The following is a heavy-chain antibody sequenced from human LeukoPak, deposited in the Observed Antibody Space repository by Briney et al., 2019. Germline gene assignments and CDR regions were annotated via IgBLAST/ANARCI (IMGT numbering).Heavy chain of an antibody. Sequence: ASVKVSCKASGYTFTGYYMHWVRQAPGQGGEWMGWINPNSGGTNYAQKFQGRVTITRDTSIRTAYMEMRRLRADDTAVYYCARTYGVGATPDYWGQGTLVTVSS. J-gene: IGHJ4*02. V-gene: IGHV1-2*02. CDR2: INPNSGGT. CDR3: ARTYGVGATPDY. CDR1: GYTFTGYY. D-gene: IGHD1-26*01.